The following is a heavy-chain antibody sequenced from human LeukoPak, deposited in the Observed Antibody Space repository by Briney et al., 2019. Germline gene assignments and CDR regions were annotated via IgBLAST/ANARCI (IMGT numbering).Heavy chain of an antibody. V-gene: IGHV3-74*01. Sequence: GGSLRLSCAASGFTFSSYWMHWVRQVPGKGLVWVSRINSDGSNTRYADSVKGRFTISGDNAKNTLYLQMNSLRAEDTAVYFCARDRRYCSGGSCYFDYFFDYWGQGTLVTVSS. D-gene: IGHD2-15*01. CDR2: INSDGSNT. J-gene: IGHJ4*02. CDR1: GFTFSSYW. CDR3: ARDRRYCSGGSCYFDYFFDY.